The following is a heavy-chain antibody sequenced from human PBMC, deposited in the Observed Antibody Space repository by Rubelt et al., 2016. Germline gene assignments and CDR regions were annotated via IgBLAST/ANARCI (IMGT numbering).Heavy chain of an antibody. CDR3: AGGMNYYDSGTYDV. CDR1: GEPFRGYS. Sequence: QVQLHQWGGGLLKPSETLSLTCAVDGEPFRGYSWTWIRQPPGGGPGWIGDIYSSGATFYNPSLESRVPKSVDYIKKHLSLSLKYVAAAVTGVYYCAGGMNYYDSGTYDVWGRGILVDVSS. J-gene: IGHJ1*01. V-gene: IGHV4-34*01. D-gene: IGHD3-10*01. CDR2: IYSSGAT.